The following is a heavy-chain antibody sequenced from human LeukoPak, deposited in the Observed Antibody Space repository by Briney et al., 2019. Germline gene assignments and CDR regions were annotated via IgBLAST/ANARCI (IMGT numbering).Heavy chain of an antibody. J-gene: IGHJ4*02. CDR3: ARCYGGYAYYFDY. V-gene: IGHV3-23*01. CDR1: GFTLSSYA. Sequence: GGSLRLSCAASGFTLSSYAMSWVRQAPGKGLEWVSAISGSGGSTYYADSVKGRFTISRDNSKNTLYLQMNSLRAEDTAVYYCARCYGGYAYYFDYWGQGTLVTVSP. CDR2: ISGSGGST. D-gene: IGHD4-17*01.